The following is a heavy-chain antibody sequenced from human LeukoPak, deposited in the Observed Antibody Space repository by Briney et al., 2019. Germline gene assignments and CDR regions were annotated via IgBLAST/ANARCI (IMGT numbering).Heavy chain of an antibody. CDR1: GGTFSSCA. J-gene: IGHJ4*02. CDR3: ARDQGNWNYDY. D-gene: IGHD1-7*01. V-gene: IGHV1-69*13. Sequence: ASVKVSCKASGGTFSSCAISWVRQAPGQGLEWMGGIIPIFGTANYAQKFQGRVTITADESTSTAYMELSSLRSEDTAVYYCARDQGNWNYDYWGQGTLVTVSS. CDR2: IIPIFGTA.